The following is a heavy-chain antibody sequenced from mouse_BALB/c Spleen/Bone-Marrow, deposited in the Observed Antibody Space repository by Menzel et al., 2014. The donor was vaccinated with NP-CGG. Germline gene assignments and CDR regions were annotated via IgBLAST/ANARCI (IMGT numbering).Heavy chain of an antibody. CDR1: GYAFSSYW. J-gene: IGHJ4*01. CDR3: ARWLPAMDY. CDR2: IYPGDGDT. V-gene: IGHV1-80*01. Sequence: VNVVESGAELVRPGSSVKISCKASGYAFSSYWMSWVKQRPGQGLEWIGQIYPGDGDTNYNGKFKGKATLTADKSSSTAYMQLSSLTSEDSAVYFCARWLPAMDYWGQGTSVTVSS. D-gene: IGHD2-2*01.